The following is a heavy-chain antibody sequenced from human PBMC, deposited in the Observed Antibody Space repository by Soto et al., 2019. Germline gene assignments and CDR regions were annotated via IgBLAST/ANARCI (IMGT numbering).Heavy chain of an antibody. CDR1: GVNIISGEHF. CDR2: IYYSGST. V-gene: IGHV4-30-4*01. CDR3: GRGQTAIDV. D-gene: IGHD5-18*01. Sequence: SETLSLTCRVSGVNIISGEHFWSWVRQSPGKGLEWLGYIYYSGSTYYNPSLKGRVMMTIDTSKHQFSLNLSSVTAADTAVFYCGRGQTAIDVWGQGTTVTVSS. J-gene: IGHJ6*02.